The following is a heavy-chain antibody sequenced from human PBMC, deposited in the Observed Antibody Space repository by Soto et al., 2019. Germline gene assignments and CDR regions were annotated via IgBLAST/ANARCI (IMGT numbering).Heavy chain of an antibody. CDR2: TRNRANSYTT. CDR3: ASEKCDEWELRHYDY. Sequence: EVQLVESGGGLVQPGGSLRLSCATSGFTFSDHFMDWVRQAPGKGLEWVGRTRNRANSYTTEYAASVKGSFTISSDDSKNSMYLQMDSLKTEDTAVYCCASEKCDEWELRHYDYWGQGTLLTVSS. J-gene: IGHJ4*02. V-gene: IGHV3-72*01. D-gene: IGHD1-26*01. CDR1: GFTFSDHF.